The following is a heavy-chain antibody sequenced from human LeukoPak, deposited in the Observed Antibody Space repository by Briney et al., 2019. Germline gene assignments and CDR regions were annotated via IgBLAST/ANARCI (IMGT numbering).Heavy chain of an antibody. D-gene: IGHD3-22*01. V-gene: IGHV4-34*01. Sequence: SETLSLTCAVYGGSFSGYYWSWIRQPPGKGLEWIGEINHSGSTNYNPSLKSRVTISVDTSKNQFSLKLSSVTAAGTAVYYCARVGVLGVVVTTAWFDPWGQGTLVTVSS. CDR3: ARVGVLGVVVTTAWFDP. J-gene: IGHJ5*02. CDR1: GGSFSGYY. CDR2: INHSGST.